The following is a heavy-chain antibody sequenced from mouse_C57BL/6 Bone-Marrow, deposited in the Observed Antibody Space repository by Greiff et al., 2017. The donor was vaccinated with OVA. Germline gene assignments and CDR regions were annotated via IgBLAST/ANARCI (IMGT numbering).Heavy chain of an antibody. Sequence: QVQLKESGAELVRPGTSVKMSCKASGYTFTNYWIGWAKQRPGHGLEWIGDIYPGGGYTNYNEKFKGKATLTADKSSSTAYMQFSSLTSEDSAIYYCARQGNHYGSGYYYAMDYWGQGTSVTVSS. CDR3: ARQGNHYGSGYYYAMDY. CDR1: GYTFTNYW. D-gene: IGHD1-2*01. J-gene: IGHJ4*01. V-gene: IGHV1-63*01. CDR2: IYPGGGYT.